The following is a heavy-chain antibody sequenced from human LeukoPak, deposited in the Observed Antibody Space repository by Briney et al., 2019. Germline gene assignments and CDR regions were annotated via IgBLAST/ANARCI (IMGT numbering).Heavy chain of an antibody. V-gene: IGHV3-48*01. J-gene: IGHJ4*02. Sequence: GGSLRLSCAASGFTLSIYSMNWVRQAPGKGLEWVSYITSDRRTISYADPVKGRFTISRDNDKRLLYLQMDSLRAGDTAIYYCARSTSGTFDYWGQGMLVTVSS. D-gene: IGHD6-13*01. CDR1: GFTLSIYS. CDR3: ARSTSGTFDY. CDR2: ITSDRRTI.